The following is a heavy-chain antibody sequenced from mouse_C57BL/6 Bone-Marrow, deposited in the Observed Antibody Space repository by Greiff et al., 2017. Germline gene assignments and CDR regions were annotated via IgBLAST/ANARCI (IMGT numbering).Heavy chain of an antibody. J-gene: IGHJ4*01. CDR3: ARREAMDY. CDR2: LGPGSGST. Sequence: QVQLKQSGAELVKPGASVKISCKASGYTFTDYYINWVKQRPGQGLEWIGKLGPGSGSTYYNEKFKGKATLTADKSSSTAYMQLSSLTSEDSAVYFCARREAMDYWGQGTSVTVSS. CDR1: GYTFTDYY. V-gene: IGHV1-77*01.